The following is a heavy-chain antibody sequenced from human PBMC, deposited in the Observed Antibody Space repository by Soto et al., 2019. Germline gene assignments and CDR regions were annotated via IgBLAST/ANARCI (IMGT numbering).Heavy chain of an antibody. Sequence: GVSLRRSCAASGFTLRDYYMSWIRQAPGKGVEWGSYISSSSSYTKFADSVKGRFTISRDNAKNSLYLQMNSLRAEDTAVYYCARQEATTVGYFDYWGQGTLVTVSS. CDR1: GFTLRDYY. J-gene: IGHJ4*02. D-gene: IGHD5-12*01. V-gene: IGHV3-11*06. CDR3: ARQEATTVGYFDY. CDR2: ISSSSSYT.